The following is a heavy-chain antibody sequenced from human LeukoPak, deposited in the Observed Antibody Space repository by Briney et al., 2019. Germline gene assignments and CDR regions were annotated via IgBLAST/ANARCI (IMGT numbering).Heavy chain of an antibody. CDR3: AKAGGTSCFMVTGDC. J-gene: IGHJ4*02. D-gene: IGHD2-2*01. CDR2: IYSGGST. V-gene: IGHV3-53*01. Sequence: PGGSLRLSCAASGFTVSSNYMSWVRQAPGKGLEWVSVIYSGGSTYYADSVKGRFTISRDNSKNTLYLQMNSLRAEDTAVYYCAKAGGTSCFMVTGDCWGQGTLVTVSS. CDR1: GFTVSSNY.